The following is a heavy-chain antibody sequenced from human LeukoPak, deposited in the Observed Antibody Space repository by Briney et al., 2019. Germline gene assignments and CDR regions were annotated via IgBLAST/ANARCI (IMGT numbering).Heavy chain of an antibody. D-gene: IGHD3-10*01. J-gene: IGHJ5*02. CDR3: ARDAVLWFAGGFDP. CDR2: IYHSGST. Sequence: SETLSLTCAVSGGSISSGGYSWSWIRQPPGKGLEWIGYIYHSGSTYYNPSLKSRVTISVDTSKNQFSLKLSSVTAADTAVYYCARDAVLWFAGGFDPWGQGTLVTVSS. V-gene: IGHV4-30-2*01. CDR1: GGSISSGGYS.